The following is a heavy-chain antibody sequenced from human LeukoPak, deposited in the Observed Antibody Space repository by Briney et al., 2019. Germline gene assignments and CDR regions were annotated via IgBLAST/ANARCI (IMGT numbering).Heavy chain of an antibody. J-gene: IGHJ3*02. Sequence: GESLKISCKGSGYSFPTYWIGWVRQMPGKGLEWMGIIYPDDSDTRYGPSFQGQVTISADKSNITAYLQWSSLKASDTAIHYCARSIVGAADDAFDIWGQGTVVTVSS. CDR2: IYPDDSDT. D-gene: IGHD2-15*01. CDR1: GYSFPTYW. V-gene: IGHV5-51*01. CDR3: ARSIVGAADDAFDI.